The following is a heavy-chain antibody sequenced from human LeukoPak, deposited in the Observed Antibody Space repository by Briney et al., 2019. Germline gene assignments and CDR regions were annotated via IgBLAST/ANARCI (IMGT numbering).Heavy chain of an antibody. CDR1: GYSISSGYY. D-gene: IGHD6-19*01. V-gene: IGHV4-38-2*01. CDR2: IYHSGST. Sequence: SETLSLTCAVSGYSISSGYYWGWIRQPPGKGLEWIGSIYHSGSTYYNPPLKSRVTISVDTSKNQFSLKLSSVTAADTAVYYCARRLIGYSSGWSRGGWFDPWGQGTLVTVSS. CDR3: ARRLIGYSSGWSRGGWFDP. J-gene: IGHJ5*02.